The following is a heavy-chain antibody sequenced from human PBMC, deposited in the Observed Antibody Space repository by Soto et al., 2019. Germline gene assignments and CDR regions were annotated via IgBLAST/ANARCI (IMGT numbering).Heavy chain of an antibody. D-gene: IGHD2-8*01. Sequence: QVQLVQSGAEVKKPGSSVKVSCKASGGTFSSYAISWVRQAPGQGLEWMGGIIPIFGTANYAQKFQGRVTITADESTSTAYVEVSSLRSEDTAGYYCAGEVGMYYAHPRNWYFDLWGRGTLVTVSS. J-gene: IGHJ2*01. CDR1: GGTFSSYA. CDR3: AGEVGMYYAHPRNWYFDL. CDR2: IIPIFGTA. V-gene: IGHV1-69*12.